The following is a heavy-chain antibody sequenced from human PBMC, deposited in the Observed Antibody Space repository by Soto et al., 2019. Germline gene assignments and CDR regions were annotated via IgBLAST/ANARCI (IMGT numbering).Heavy chain of an antibody. CDR2: ITNSGAST. Sequence: WGSLRLSCAASGGTVSNYAMTWFRQDPGTGPEEVSIITNSGASTNYAASVRSRVTISRDNSKNTLYLKMNSLRAEDTAVYSCEKGGAVFLSCFDYWGQGTLVTVSS. D-gene: IGHD1-26*01. CDR3: EKGGAVFLSCFDY. V-gene: IGHV3-23*01. J-gene: IGHJ4*02. CDR1: GGTVSNYA.